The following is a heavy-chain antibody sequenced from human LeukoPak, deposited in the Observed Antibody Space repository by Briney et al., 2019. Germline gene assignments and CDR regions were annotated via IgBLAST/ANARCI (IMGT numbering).Heavy chain of an antibody. J-gene: IGHJ6*03. CDR1: GVTFSSYA. V-gene: IGHV3-23*01. CDR3: AKGLKTGVGPYMGYHYYMDV. CDR2: ISGSGGST. Sequence: GGSLRLSCAASGVTFSSYAMSWVREAPGKGLEWVSSISGSGGSTYYAESVRGGFTISRDNSKNTLYMQMNSLRAEDTAVYYCAKGLKTGVGPYMGYHYYMDVWGKGATVTVSS. D-gene: IGHD3-16*01.